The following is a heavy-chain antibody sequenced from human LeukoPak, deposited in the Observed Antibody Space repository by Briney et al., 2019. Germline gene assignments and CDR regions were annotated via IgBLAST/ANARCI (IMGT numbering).Heavy chain of an antibody. D-gene: IGHD2-2*01. CDR3: ARHREDIVVVPFDY. V-gene: IGHV4-39*01. CDR1: GVSISSSSYY. J-gene: IGHJ4*02. Sequence: SETLSLTCTVSGVSISSSSYYWGWIRQPPGKGLEWIGSVYYSGSTYYNPSLKSRVTISVDKSKNQFSLRLSSVTAADTAVYYCARHREDIVVVPFDYWGQGTLVTVPS. CDR2: VYYSGST.